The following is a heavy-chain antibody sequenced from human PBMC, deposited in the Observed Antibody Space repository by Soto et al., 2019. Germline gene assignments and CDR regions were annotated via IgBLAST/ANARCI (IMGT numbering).Heavy chain of an antibody. V-gene: IGHV1-18*01. CDR2: ISAYNGNT. D-gene: IGHD2-2*01. CDR3: ARSASMPQSDNWFDP. CDR1: GYTFTSYG. J-gene: IGHJ5*02. Sequence: QVQLVQSGAEVKKPGASVKVSCTASGYTFTSYGISWVRQAPGQGLEWMGWISAYNGNTNYAQKLQGRVTMTTDTSTSTAYMELRSLRSDDTAVYYGARSASMPQSDNWFDPWGQGTLVTGSS.